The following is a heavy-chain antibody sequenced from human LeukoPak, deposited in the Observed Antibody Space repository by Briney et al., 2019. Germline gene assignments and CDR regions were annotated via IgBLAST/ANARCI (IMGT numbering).Heavy chain of an antibody. Sequence: GGSLRLSCAASGFTFSSYGMHWVRQAPGKGLEWVAVISYDGSNKYYADSVKGRFTISRDNSKSTLYLEMNSLRAEDTAVYYCAKDRVSSGWYEYFQYWGQGTLVTVSS. CDR3: AKDRVSSGWYEYFQY. CDR1: GFTFSSYG. CDR2: ISYDGSNK. V-gene: IGHV3-30*18. D-gene: IGHD6-19*01. J-gene: IGHJ1*01.